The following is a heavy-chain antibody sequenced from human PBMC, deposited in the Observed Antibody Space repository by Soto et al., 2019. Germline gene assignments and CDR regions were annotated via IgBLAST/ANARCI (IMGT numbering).Heavy chain of an antibody. D-gene: IGHD5-18*01. CDR2: IYWDDDK. J-gene: IGHJ4*02. CDR3: ATAGYKYGNWLHGYFDL. V-gene: IGHV2-5*02. Sequence: QITLKESGPTRVRPTQTLALTCTFSGFSLTTSGVGVGWIRKTPGKGLEWLGVIYWDDDKRNSPSLKSRVTITKDTSKNQVVLTMADMDPVDTATCFCATAGYKYGNWLHGYFDLWGQGTLVTVSS. CDR1: GFSLTTSGVG.